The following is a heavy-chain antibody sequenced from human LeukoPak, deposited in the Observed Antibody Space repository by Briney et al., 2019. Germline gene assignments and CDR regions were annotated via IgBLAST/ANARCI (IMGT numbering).Heavy chain of an antibody. CDR3: ASSEATTTPPPYGMDV. D-gene: IGHD5-12*01. CDR2: IYYSGST. CDR1: GGSISSDY. V-gene: IGHV4-59*06. J-gene: IGHJ6*02. Sequence: SETLSLTCTVSGGSISSDYWNWIRQHPGKGLEWIGYIYYSGSTFYNPSLKSRVTISVDMSKNQFSLKLNSVTVADTAVYYCASSEATTTPPPYGMDVWGQGTTVTVSS.